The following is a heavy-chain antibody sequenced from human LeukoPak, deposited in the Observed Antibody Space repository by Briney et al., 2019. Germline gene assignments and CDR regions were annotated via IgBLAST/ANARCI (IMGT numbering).Heavy chain of an antibody. CDR1: GXSISSNNYY. CDR3: ASVNSGYDYAVDY. D-gene: IGHD5-12*01. V-gene: IGHV4-39*01. Sequence: SSETLSLTCTVSGXSISSNNYYWGWIRQPPGKGLEWIGSINYSGRTSYNPSLRSRVTIPVDTSKNQFSLRLSSVTAADTAVFYCASVNSGYDYAVDYWGRGTLVTVSS. J-gene: IGHJ4*02. CDR2: INYSGRT.